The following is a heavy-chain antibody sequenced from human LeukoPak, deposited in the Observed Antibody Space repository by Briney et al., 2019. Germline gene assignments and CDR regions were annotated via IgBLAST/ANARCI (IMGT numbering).Heavy chain of an antibody. D-gene: IGHD3-9*01. V-gene: IGHV4-31*03. CDR1: GGSISSGGYY. J-gene: IGHJ4*02. Sequence: MSSETLSLTCTVSGGSISSGGYYWSWIRQHPGKGLEWIGYIYYSGSTYYNPSLKSRVTISVDTSKNQFSLKLSSVTAADTAVYYCATGFLLRYFDWLPVETKFDYWGQGTLVTVSS. CDR3: ATGFLLRYFDWLPVETKFDY. CDR2: IYYSGST.